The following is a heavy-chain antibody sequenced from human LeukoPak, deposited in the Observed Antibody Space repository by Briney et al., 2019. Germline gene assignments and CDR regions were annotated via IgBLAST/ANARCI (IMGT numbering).Heavy chain of an antibody. V-gene: IGHV4-59*12. CDR1: GGSISSYY. J-gene: IGHJ4*02. Sequence: SSETLSLTCTVSGGSISSYYWSWIRQPPGKGLEWIGYIYHSGSTYYNPSLKSRVTMSVDRSKNQFSLKLSSVTAADTAVYYCARGGVTGTSAYFDYWGQGTLVTVSS. CDR2: IYHSGST. D-gene: IGHD1-20*01. CDR3: ARGGVTGTSAYFDY.